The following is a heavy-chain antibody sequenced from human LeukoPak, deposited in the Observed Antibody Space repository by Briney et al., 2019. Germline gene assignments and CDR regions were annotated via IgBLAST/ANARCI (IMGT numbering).Heavy chain of an antibody. J-gene: IGHJ4*02. Sequence: PGGSLRLSCAASGFTFSSHLMHWVRQAPGKGLEWVAVVSFDGSKKYYGDSVKGRFTISRDNSKSTLSLQMNSLRADDTAVYYCAKEYYYGSGSYYTNFDFWGQGTLVTVSS. CDR1: GFTFSSHL. CDR2: VSFDGSKK. D-gene: IGHD3-10*01. CDR3: AKEYYYGSGSYYTNFDF. V-gene: IGHV3-30*18.